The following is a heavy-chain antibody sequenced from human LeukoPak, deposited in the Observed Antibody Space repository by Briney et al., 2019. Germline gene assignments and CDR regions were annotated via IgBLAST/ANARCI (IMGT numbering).Heavy chain of an antibody. CDR2: ISSSSTYI. CDR1: GFTFSGYS. V-gene: IGHV3-21*01. CDR3: ARAMITFGGVIVPPRY. D-gene: IGHD3-16*02. J-gene: IGHJ4*02. Sequence: PGGSLRLSCAASGFTFSGYSMNWVCQAPGKGLEWVSSISSSSTYIYYADSVKGRFTISRDNSKNTLYLQMNSLRAEDTAVYYCARAMITFGGVIVPPRYWGQGTLVTVSS.